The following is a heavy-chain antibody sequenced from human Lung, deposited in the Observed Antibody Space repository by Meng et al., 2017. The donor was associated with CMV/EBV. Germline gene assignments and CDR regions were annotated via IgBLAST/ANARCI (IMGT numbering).Heavy chain of an antibody. Sequence: AASGFPFSNAAMHWVRQAPGKGLQWVALIWYDGSNEYYADSVQGRFTISRDNSKNTMYLQMNSLRVEDTAVYYCAKGPTDFWSGYYIVSWXQGTLVTVSS. V-gene: IGHV3-33*06. J-gene: IGHJ5*02. CDR1: GFPFSNAA. CDR2: IWYDGSNE. CDR3: AKGPTDFWSGYYIVS. D-gene: IGHD3-3*01.